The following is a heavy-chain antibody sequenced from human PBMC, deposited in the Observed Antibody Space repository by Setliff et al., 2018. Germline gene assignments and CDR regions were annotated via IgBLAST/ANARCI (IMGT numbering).Heavy chain of an antibody. V-gene: IGHV4-59*01. Sequence: PSETLSLTCTVSGGSFSTYYWSWIRQAPGKGLEWIGHVYYSGTANYSPSLRSRLTISVDTSKNQFSLKLRSVTAADTAVYYCARGGTFRYFDFWGQGAPVTVSS. CDR3: ARGGTFRYFDF. CDR1: GGSFSTYY. CDR2: VYYSGTA. D-gene: IGHD5-12*01. J-gene: IGHJ4*02.